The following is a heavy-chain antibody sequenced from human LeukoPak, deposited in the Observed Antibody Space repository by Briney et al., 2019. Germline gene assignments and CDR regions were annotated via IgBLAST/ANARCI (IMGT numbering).Heavy chain of an antibody. J-gene: IGHJ4*02. V-gene: IGHV3-74*01. CDR2: IKTDGSST. Sequence: PGGSLRLSCAASGFTLGSYWMHWVRQAPGKGLVWVSRIKTDGSSTNYADSVKGRFTISRDNVKNTVYLQMDSLRAEDTAVFYCARFLAARAVIDYWGQGTLVAVSS. CDR1: GFTLGSYW. D-gene: IGHD6-6*01. CDR3: ARFLAARAVIDY.